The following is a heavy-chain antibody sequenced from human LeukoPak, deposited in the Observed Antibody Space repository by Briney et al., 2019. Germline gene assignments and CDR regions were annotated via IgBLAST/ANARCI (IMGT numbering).Heavy chain of an antibody. Sequence: ASVTVSFTSSVYTFTIYDINWVRQATGQGLEWMGWMNPNSGNTGCAQKFQGRVNMTRNTSISTAYMELSSLRSEDTAVYYCARGFYCTSTSCYAQYFDYWGQGALVTVSS. V-gene: IGHV1-8*01. CDR1: VYTFTIYD. J-gene: IGHJ4*02. CDR2: MNPNSGNT. CDR3: ARGFYCTSTSCYAQYFDY. D-gene: IGHD2-2*01.